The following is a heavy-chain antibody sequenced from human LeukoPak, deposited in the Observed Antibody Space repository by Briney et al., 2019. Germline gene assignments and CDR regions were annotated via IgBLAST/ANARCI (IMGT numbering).Heavy chain of an antibody. CDR1: GFTVSSNY. V-gene: IGHV3-66*02. Sequence: GGSLRLSCAASGFTVSSNYMSWVRQAPGKGLEWVSVIYSGGSTYYADSVKGRFTISRDDSKNTLYLQMNSLRAEDTAVYYCAKVAGDYYYMDVWGKGTTVTVSS. D-gene: IGHD5-12*01. CDR3: AKVAGDYYYMDV. J-gene: IGHJ6*03. CDR2: IYSGGST.